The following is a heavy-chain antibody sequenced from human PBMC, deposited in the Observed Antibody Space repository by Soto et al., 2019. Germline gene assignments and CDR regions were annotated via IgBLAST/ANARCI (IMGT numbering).Heavy chain of an antibody. Sequence: GPSVKVSCKASGYTFTSYYMHWVRQAPGQGLEWMGIVNPSGGSTSYAQKFQGRVTMTRDTSTSTVYMELSSLRSEDTAVYYCARDTIVVVPAAHAYNWFDPWGQGTLVTVSS. V-gene: IGHV1-46*01. D-gene: IGHD2-2*01. J-gene: IGHJ5*02. CDR1: GYTFTSYY. CDR2: VNPSGGST. CDR3: ARDTIVVVPAAHAYNWFDP.